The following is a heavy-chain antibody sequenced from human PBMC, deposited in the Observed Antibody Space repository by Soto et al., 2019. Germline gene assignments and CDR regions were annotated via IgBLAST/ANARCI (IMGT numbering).Heavy chain of an antibody. CDR3: TTYDYILGSDRYRWAY. D-gene: IGHD3-16*02. Sequence: EVHLVESGGGFVKPGGSLRLSCAASGFTFSNAWMSWVRQAPGKGLEWVARIKSKIDGGTTDHAAPVVGRFTISRDDSKNTLYPQMNSLETEDTAVYYCTTYDYILGSDRYRWAYWGRGALVTVSS. CDR1: GFTFSNAW. V-gene: IGHV3-15*01. CDR2: IKSKIDGGTT. J-gene: IGHJ4*02.